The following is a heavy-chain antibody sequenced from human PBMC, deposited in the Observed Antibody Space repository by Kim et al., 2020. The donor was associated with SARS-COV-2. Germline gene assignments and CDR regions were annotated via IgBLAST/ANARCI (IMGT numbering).Heavy chain of an antibody. Sequence: GGSLRLSCAASGFTFSDCYMSWIRQSPGKGLEWLSFISTSGGNIYYADSVKGRFTISRDNAKNSLYLQMNNLGAGDTAVYYCARSPLRGGTYSWVWGQGTLVTVSS. CDR2: ISTSGGNI. CDR3: ARSPLRGGTYSWV. V-gene: IGHV3-11*01. CDR1: GFTFSDCY. J-gene: IGHJ4*02. D-gene: IGHD1-26*01.